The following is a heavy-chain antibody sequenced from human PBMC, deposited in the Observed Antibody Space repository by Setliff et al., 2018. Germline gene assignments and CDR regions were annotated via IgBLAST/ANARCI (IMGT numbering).Heavy chain of an antibody. CDR2: ISSANNYI. D-gene: IGHD5-12*01. CDR1: GFTFSNYE. V-gene: IGHV3-21*05. J-gene: IGHJ4*02. CDR3: ASSRTWIPVLDH. Sequence: GGSLRLSCVASGFTFSNYEFNWVRQAPGKGLEWISYISSANNYIVYADSVKGRFTISRDNAQSSLFLQMNSLSAEDTATYYCASSRTWIPVLDHCGQGTLVTVSS.